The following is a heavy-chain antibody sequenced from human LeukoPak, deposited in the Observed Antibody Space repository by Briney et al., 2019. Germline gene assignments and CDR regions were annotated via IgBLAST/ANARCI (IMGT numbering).Heavy chain of an antibody. Sequence: GSLRLSCAASGFTFSSYAMSWVRQAPGKGLEWIGYIYYSGSTNYNPSLKSRVTISVDTSKNQFSLKLSSVTAADTAVYYCAREGRVALDAFDIWGQGTMVTVSS. D-gene: IGHD2-15*01. V-gene: IGHV4-59*01. CDR1: GFTFSSYA. CDR2: IYYSGST. J-gene: IGHJ3*02. CDR3: AREGRVALDAFDI.